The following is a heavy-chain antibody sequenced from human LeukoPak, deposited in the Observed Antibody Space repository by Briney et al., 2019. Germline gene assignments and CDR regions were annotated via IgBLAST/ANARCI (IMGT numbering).Heavy chain of an antibody. V-gene: IGHV3-21*01. D-gene: IGHD3-10*01. CDR2: ISSSSSYI. CDR1: GFTFSSYS. J-gene: IGHJ4*02. Sequence: GGSLRLSCAASGFTFSSYSMNWVRQAPGKGLEWVSSISSSSSYIYYADSVKGRFTISRDNAKNSLYLQMNSLRAEDTAVYYCARDLVRASKSMDLWGQGTLVTVSS. CDR3: ARDLVRASKSMDL.